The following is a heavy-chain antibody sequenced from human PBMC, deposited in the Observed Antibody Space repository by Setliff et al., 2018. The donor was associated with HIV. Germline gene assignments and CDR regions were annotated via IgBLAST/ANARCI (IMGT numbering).Heavy chain of an antibody. CDR1: GGSISSYY. Sequence: SETLSLTCTVSGGSISSYYWSWIRQPAGKGLEWIGRIYTSGSTNYNPSLKSRLTISVDTSKKQFSLELRSVTAADTAVYYCARVITMVWTTFDPWGQGTLVTVSS. J-gene: IGHJ5*02. V-gene: IGHV4-4*07. CDR2: IYTSGST. CDR3: ARVITMVWTTFDP. D-gene: IGHD3-10*01.